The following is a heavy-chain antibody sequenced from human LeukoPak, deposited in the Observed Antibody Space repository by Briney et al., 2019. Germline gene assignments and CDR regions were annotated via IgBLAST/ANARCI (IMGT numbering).Heavy chain of an antibody. CDR2: INRNGSST. J-gene: IGHJ5*02. Sequence: PGGSLRLSCAVSGFIFDDYGMSWVRQAPGKGLEWVSGINRNGSSTGYADSVKGRFTISRDNAKNSLYLQMSSLRAEDAALYYCARDPPDSWNFEYNWFDPWGQGTLVTVSS. V-gene: IGHV3-20*04. D-gene: IGHD1-7*01. CDR1: GFIFDDYG. CDR3: ARDPPDSWNFEYNWFDP.